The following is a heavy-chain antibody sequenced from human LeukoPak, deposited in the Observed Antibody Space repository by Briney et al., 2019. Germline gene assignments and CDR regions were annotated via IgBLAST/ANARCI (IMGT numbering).Heavy chain of an antibody. V-gene: IGHV3-43*02. J-gene: IGHJ4*02. CDR2: ISGDSSIT. Sequence: PGGSLRLSCAASGFTFSSHGMHWVRQPPGKGLEWVSLISGDSSITDYADSVKGRFTISRDNRKKSLYLQMSSLRIEDTALYYCAKDGYYDNSGYSWGQGTLVAVSS. CDR3: AKDGYYDNSGYS. D-gene: IGHD3-22*01. CDR1: GFTFSSHG.